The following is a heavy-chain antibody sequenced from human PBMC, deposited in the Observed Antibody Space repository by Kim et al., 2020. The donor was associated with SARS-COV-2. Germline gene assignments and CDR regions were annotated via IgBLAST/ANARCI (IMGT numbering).Heavy chain of an antibody. V-gene: IGHV3-49*03. D-gene: IGHD5-12*01. Sequence: GGSLRLSCTASGFTFGDYAVSWFRQAPGKGLEWVGFIRSKAYGGTTEYAASVKGRFTISRDDSKSIAYLQMNSLKTEDTAVYYCTRTLGGSGYEPFDYWGQGTLVTVSS. J-gene: IGHJ4*02. CDR2: IRSKAYGGTT. CDR3: TRTLGGSGYEPFDY. CDR1: GFTFGDYA.